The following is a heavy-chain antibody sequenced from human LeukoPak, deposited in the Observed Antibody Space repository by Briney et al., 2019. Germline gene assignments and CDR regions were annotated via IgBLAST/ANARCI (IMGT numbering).Heavy chain of an antibody. CDR2: ISSNGRST. D-gene: IGHD6-13*01. Sequence: GGSLRLSCAASGFTFSSYAMHWVRQAPGKGLEYVSGISSNGRSTNYANSVKGRFTISRDNSKNTLYLQMGSLRAEDMAVYYCARASHAADYYYYYYMDVWGKGTTVTVSS. V-gene: IGHV3-64*01. J-gene: IGHJ6*03. CDR1: GFTFSSYA. CDR3: ARASHAADYYYYYYMDV.